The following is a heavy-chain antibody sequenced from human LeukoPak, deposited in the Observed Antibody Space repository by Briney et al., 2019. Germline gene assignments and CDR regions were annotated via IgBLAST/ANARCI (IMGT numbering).Heavy chain of an antibody. CDR3: ARDAWIQLWLVNYYGMDV. CDR2: IIPILGIA. CDR1: GGTFSSYA. D-gene: IGHD5-18*01. V-gene: IGHV1-69*04. J-gene: IGHJ6*02. Sequence: SVKVSCKASGGTFSSYAISWVRQAPGQGLEWMGRIIPILGIANYAQKFQGRVTITADKSTSTAYMELSSLRSEDTAVYYCARDAWIQLWLVNYYGMDVWGQGTTVTVSS.